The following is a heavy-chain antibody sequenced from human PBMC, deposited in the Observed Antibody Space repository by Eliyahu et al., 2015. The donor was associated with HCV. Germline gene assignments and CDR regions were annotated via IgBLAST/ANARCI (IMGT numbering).Heavy chain of an antibody. Sequence: RDNSKNTLYLQMNSLRAEDTAVYYCAKRTVAGFDYWGQGTLVTVSS. V-gene: IGHV3-23*02. CDR3: AKRTVAGFDY. J-gene: IGHJ4*02. D-gene: IGHD6-19*01.